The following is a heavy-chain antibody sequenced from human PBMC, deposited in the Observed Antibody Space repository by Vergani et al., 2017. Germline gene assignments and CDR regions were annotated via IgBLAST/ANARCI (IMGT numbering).Heavy chain of an antibody. V-gene: IGHV3-30-3*01. CDR1: GFTFSSYA. CDR3: ARDTEIGGYYYESSGYSNTTGY. D-gene: IGHD3-22*01. J-gene: IGHJ4*02. Sequence: QVQLVESGGGVVQPGRSLRLSCAASGFTFSSYAMHWVRQAPGKGLEWVAVISYDGSNKYYADSVKGRFTISRDNSKNTLYLQMNSLRAEDTAVYYCARDTEIGGYYYESSGYSNTTGYWGQGTLVTVSS. CDR2: ISYDGSNK.